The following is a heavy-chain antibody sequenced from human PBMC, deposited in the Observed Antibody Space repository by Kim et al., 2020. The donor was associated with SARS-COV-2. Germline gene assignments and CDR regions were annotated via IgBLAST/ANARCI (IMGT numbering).Heavy chain of an antibody. J-gene: IGHJ4*02. CDR2: ISYDGSNK. V-gene: IGHV3-30*18. CDR3: AKTEHYYDSSGYYYLIDY. Sequence: GGSLRLSCAASGFTFSSYGMHWVRQAPGKGLEWVAVISYDGSNKYYADSVKGRFTISRDNSKNTLYLQMNSLRAEDTAVYYCAKTEHYYDSSGYYYLIDYWGQGTLVTVSS. CDR1: GFTFSSYG. D-gene: IGHD3-22*01.